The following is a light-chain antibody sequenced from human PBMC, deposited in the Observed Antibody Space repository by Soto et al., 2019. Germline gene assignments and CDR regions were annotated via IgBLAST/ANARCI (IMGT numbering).Light chain of an antibody. CDR3: QHYNSYSEA. V-gene: IGKV1-5*03. J-gene: IGKJ1*01. Sequence: QMDPPPSNPSCAVGARVTITFRASQTISSWLAWYQQKPGKAPKLLIYKASTLKSGVPSRFSGSGSGTEFTLTISSLQPDDFATYYCQHYNSYSEAFGQGTKVDIK. CDR2: KAS. CDR1: QTISSW.